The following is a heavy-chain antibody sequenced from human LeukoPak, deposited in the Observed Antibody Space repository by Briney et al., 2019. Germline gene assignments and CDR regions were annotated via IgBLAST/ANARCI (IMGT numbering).Heavy chain of an antibody. V-gene: IGHV4-59*01. CDR1: GGSISSYY. CDR2: IYYSGST. CDR3: ARVGYGSGSYFPPPWYYYYYMDV. J-gene: IGHJ6*03. Sequence: PSETLSLTCTVSGGSISSYYWSWIRQPPGKGLEWIGYIYYSGSTNYNPSLKSRVTISVDTSKNQFSLKLSSVTAADTAVYYCARVGYGSGSYFPPPWYYYYYMDVWGKGTTVTISS. D-gene: IGHD3-10*01.